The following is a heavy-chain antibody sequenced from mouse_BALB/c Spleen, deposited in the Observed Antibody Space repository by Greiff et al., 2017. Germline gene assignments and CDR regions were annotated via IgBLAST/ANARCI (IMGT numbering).Heavy chain of an antibody. CDR2: ISSGGSYT. J-gene: IGHJ3*01. D-gene: IGHD2-4*01. CDR3: TRDEIYYDDDRAWFAD. V-gene: IGHV5-6-4*01. CDR1: GFTFSSYT. Sequence: DVQLVESGGGLVTPGGSLKLSCAASGFTFSSYTMSWVRQTPEKRLEWVATISSGGSYTYSPDSVKGRFTISRDNAKNTLYLQMSSLKSEDTAMYYCTRDEIYYDDDRAWFADWGQGTLVTVSA.